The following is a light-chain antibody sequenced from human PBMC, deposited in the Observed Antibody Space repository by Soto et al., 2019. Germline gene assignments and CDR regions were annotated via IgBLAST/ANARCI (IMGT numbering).Light chain of an antibody. CDR1: QTISSY. V-gene: IGKV1-39*01. J-gene: IGKJ5*01. CDR3: QQSYSNLFT. Sequence: DIQMTQTPSSLSASLGDRVTISCRASQTISSYLNWYQQKPGKAPKLLIYAASSLQSGVPSRFSGSGSGTDFTLTISSLQPEDFETYYCQQSYSNLFTFGQGTRLEIK. CDR2: AAS.